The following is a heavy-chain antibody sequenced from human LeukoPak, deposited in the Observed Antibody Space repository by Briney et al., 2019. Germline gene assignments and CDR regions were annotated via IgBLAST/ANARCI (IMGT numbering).Heavy chain of an antibody. J-gene: IGHJ5*02. D-gene: IGHD2-21*01. CDR3: ARADRLHGGPYLIGP. Sequence: AAVKVSCKTSGYSFTDYYMHLVRQAPGQGHDWMGWINPNSGGASSAQKFQGRVTMTRDTSITTVYMEVSWLTSDDTAIYYCARADRLHGGPYLIGPWGQGTLVTVSS. CDR1: GYSFTDYY. CDR2: INPNSGGA. V-gene: IGHV1-2*02.